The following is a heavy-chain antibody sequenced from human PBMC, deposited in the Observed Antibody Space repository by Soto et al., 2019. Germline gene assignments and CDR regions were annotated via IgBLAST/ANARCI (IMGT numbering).Heavy chain of an antibody. CDR3: ARDRVLRGNAYYYGMDV. CDR1: GDTFSSFA. V-gene: IGHV1-69*12. CDR2: IIPMFSAP. J-gene: IGHJ6*02. D-gene: IGHD2-8*02. Sequence: QVLLVQSGAEVKKPGSSVKVSCKTSGDTFSSFAISWVRLVPGQGLEWMGVIIPMFSAPTYAQNFQGRVSMTAVESTRTAYMELSRLRSEDTAIYYCARDRVLRGNAYYYGMDVWGQGTTVTVSS.